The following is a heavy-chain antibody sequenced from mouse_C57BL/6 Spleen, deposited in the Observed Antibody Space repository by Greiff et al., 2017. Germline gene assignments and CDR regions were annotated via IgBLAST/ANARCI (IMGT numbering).Heavy chain of an antibody. D-gene: IGHD5-1*01. Sequence: EVQLQQSGPELVKPGASVKISCKASGYTFTDYYMNWVKQSHGKSLEWIGDINPNNGGTSYNQKFKGKATLTVAKSSSTAYMELRSLTSEDSAVYYCAKYHWYFDVWGTGTTVTVSS. CDR2: INPNNGGT. V-gene: IGHV1-26*01. CDR1: GYTFTDYY. J-gene: IGHJ1*03. CDR3: AKYHWYFDV.